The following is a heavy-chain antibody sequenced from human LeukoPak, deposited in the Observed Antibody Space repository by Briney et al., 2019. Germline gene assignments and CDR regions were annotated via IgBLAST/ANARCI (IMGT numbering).Heavy chain of an antibody. CDR3: ARSLTGYSKFDY. J-gene: IGHJ4*02. CDR2: IYYSGST. V-gene: IGHV4-59*01. CDR1: GGSISSYY. D-gene: IGHD3-9*01. Sequence: SETLSLTCTVSGGSISSYYWSWIRQPPGKGLEWIGYIYYSGSTNYSPSLKSRVTISVDTSKNQFSLKLSSVTAADTAVYYCARSLTGYSKFDYWGQGTLVTVSS.